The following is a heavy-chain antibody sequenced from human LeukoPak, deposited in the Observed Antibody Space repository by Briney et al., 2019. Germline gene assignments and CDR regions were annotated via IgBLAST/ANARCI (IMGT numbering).Heavy chain of an antibody. CDR1: GFTFSSYA. V-gene: IGHV3-23*01. CDR3: AMVITYDSSGFDY. Sequence: GGSLRLSCAASGFTFSSYAMSWVRQAPGKGLEWVSAISGSGGSTYYADSVKGRFTISRDNSKNTLYLQMNSLRAEVTAVYCCAMVITYDSSGFDYWGQGTLVTVSS. J-gene: IGHJ4*02. CDR2: ISGSGGST. D-gene: IGHD3-22*01.